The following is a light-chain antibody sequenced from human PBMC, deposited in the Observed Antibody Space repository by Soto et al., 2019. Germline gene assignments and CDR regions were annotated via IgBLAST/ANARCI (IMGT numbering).Light chain of an antibody. V-gene: IGKV1-39*01. Sequence: PSSLSASVGDRVTITCRASQSPSRFLNWYQQKSGKAPKLLIYAASSLETGVPSRFSGSGSGTDFTLTISSLQPEDFATYYCQQGYSTITVGLGTRLEIK. CDR3: QQGYSTIT. J-gene: IGKJ5*01. CDR2: AAS. CDR1: QSPSRF.